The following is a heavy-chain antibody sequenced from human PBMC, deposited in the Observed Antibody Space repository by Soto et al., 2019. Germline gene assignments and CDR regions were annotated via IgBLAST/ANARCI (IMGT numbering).Heavy chain of an antibody. CDR3: VKNEGSRLENSHFDF. CDR1: GFTFGWFA. D-gene: IGHD3-3*01. J-gene: IGHJ2*01. V-gene: IGHV3-23*01. Sequence: EVLLLESGGGVQQPGGSLRLSCSASGFTFGWFAMSWVRQAPGKGLEWVSTINGGGGAIAYADSVRGRFTISRDDSSNSLYLHLSSLRFEDTAIYFCVKNEGSRLENSHFDFWGRGTLVTVSS. CDR2: INGGGGAI.